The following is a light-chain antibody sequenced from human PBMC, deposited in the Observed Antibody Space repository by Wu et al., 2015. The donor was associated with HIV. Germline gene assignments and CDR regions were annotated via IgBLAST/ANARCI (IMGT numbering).Light chain of an antibody. CDR3: QRYGNSPPII. CDR2: GAS. Sequence: EIVLTQSPGTLSLAPGERAVLSCTASQTVSASYLAWYQQKPGQAPRLLIYGASTRATGIPDRFGGSAFGTKFILTIDKVGPEDSAVYYCQRYGNSPPIIFGQGTRLDI. V-gene: IGKV3-20*01. J-gene: IGKJ5*01. CDR1: QTVSASY.